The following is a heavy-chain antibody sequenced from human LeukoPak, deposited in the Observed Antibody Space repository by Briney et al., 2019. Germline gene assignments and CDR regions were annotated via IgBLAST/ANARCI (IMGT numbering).Heavy chain of an antibody. V-gene: IGHV4-59*08. J-gene: IGHJ4*02. CDR3: ARAVSGRFDY. CDR1: GGSMSPYH. D-gene: IGHD6-19*01. Sequence: SETLSLTCTVSGGSMSPYHWGWIRQPPGKGLEWTGYIYYSGSTNYNPSLNSRVTISVDKSKNQFSLRLSSATAADTAIYYCARAVSGRFDYWGQGTLVTVSS. CDR2: IYYSGST.